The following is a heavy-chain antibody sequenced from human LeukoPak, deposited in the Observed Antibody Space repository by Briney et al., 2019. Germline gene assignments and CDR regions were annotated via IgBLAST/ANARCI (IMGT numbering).Heavy chain of an antibody. CDR1: GGSFSGYY. CDR2: INHSGST. CDR3: ARGNFGVVVPAAMSFDY. J-gene: IGHJ4*02. D-gene: IGHD2-2*01. V-gene: IGHV4-34*01. Sequence: SETLSLTCAVYGGSFSGYYWSWIRQPPGKRLEWIGEINHSGSTNYNPSLKSRVTISVDTSKNQFSLKLSSVTAADTAVYYCARGNFGVVVPAAMSFDYWGQGTLVTVSS.